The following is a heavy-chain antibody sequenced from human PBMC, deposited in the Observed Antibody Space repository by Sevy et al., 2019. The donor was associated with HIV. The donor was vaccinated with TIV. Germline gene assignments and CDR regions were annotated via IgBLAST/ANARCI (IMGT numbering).Heavy chain of an antibody. Sequence: SETLSLTCTVSGGSISSYYWSWIRQPPGKRLEWIGYIYYSGSTNYNPSLKSRVTISVDTSKNQFSLKLSSVTAADTAVYYCARLSGNYDFWSGYADAFDIWGQGTMVTVSS. CDR1: GGSISSYY. D-gene: IGHD3-3*01. CDR3: ARLSGNYDFWSGYADAFDI. CDR2: IYYSGST. V-gene: IGHV4-59*01. J-gene: IGHJ3*02.